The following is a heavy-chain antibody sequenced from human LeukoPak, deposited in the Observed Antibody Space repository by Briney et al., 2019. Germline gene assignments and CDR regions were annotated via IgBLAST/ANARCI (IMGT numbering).Heavy chain of an antibody. CDR2: IVVGSGNT. Sequence: SVKVSCKASGFTFTSSAMQWVRQARGQRLEWIGWIVVGSGNTNYAQKFQERVTITRDMSTSTAYMELSSLRSEDTAVYYCAAKNPNPYYYDSSGFNFDYWGQGTLVTVSS. CDR3: AAKNPNPYYYDSSGFNFDY. CDR1: GFTFTSSA. V-gene: IGHV1-58*02. J-gene: IGHJ4*02. D-gene: IGHD3-22*01.